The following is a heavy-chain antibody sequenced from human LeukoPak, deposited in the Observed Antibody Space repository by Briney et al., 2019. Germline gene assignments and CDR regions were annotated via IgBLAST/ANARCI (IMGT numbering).Heavy chain of an antibody. D-gene: IGHD5-24*01. V-gene: IGHV3-7*01. J-gene: IGHJ4*02. Sequence: GGSLRLSCAASGFTFSSYWMTWVRQTPGRGLEWVANIRMDGGEQYYMDSVEGRFTISRDNAKNSLYLQMYSLRPEDTAVYYCARDKGYNSAYWGRGTLVTVSS. CDR1: GFTFSSYW. CDR2: IRMDGGEQ. CDR3: ARDKGYNSAY.